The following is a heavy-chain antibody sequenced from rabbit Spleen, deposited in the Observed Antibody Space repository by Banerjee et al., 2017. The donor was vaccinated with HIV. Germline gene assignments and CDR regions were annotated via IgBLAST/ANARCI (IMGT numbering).Heavy chain of an antibody. Sequence: QEQLVESGGGLVKPGASLTLTCKASGFSFSNKAVMCWVRQAPGKGLEWIACINAVTGKAVYASWAKGRFTFSKTSSTTVTLQMTSLTDADTATYFCARGSGYTRLDLWGPGTLVTVS. V-gene: IGHV1S45*01. J-gene: IGHJ3*01. D-gene: IGHD1-1*01. CDR3: ARGSGYTRLDL. CDR1: GFSFSNKAV. CDR2: INAVTGKA.